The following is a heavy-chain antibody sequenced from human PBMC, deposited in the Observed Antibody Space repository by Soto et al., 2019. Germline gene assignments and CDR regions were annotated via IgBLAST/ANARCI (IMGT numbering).Heavy chain of an antibody. V-gene: IGHV3-23*01. Sequence: GGSLRLSCAASGVTFTSYAMTWVRQVPGEGLQWVSSISKSGDSTYYADSVKGRFTTSRDNSKNTLYLQMNSLRAEDTAVYYCAKGSFGFDYWGQGTLVTVYS. J-gene: IGHJ4*02. CDR1: GVTFTSYA. D-gene: IGHD3-10*01. CDR2: ISKSGDST. CDR3: AKGSFGFDY.